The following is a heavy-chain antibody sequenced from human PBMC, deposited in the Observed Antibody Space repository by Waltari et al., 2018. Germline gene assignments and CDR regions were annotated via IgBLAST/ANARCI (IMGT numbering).Heavy chain of an antibody. CDR1: GYSSRGGFY. J-gene: IGHJ4*02. V-gene: IGHV4-38-2*01. Sequence: QVHLQESGPGLVKPSETLSLTCGVSGYSSRGGFYWGWIRQPPGRGLEWIGHVFQGGNAYFNPSLKGRVSISPDRAKSQVSLKLTSVTAADTAVYCCATWGFSSSWYHYFDYWGQGILVTVSS. CDR2: VFQGGNA. D-gene: IGHD2-15*01. CDR3: ATWGFSSSWYHYFDY.